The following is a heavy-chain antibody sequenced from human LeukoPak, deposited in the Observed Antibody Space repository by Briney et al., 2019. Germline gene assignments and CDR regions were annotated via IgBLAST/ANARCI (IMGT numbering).Heavy chain of an antibody. CDR2: INPNSGGT. CDR1: GYTFTGYY. CDR3: ARLAQPDDAFDI. V-gene: IGHV1-2*02. D-gene: IGHD6-13*01. J-gene: IGHJ3*02. Sequence: ASVKVSCKASGYTFTGYYMHWVRQAPGQGLEWMGWINPNSGGTNYVQKFQGRVTMTRDTSISTAYMELSSLRSEDTAVYYCARLAQPDDAFDIWGQGTMVTVSS.